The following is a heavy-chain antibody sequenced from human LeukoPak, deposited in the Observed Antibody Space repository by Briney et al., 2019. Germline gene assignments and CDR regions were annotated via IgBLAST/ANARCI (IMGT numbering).Heavy chain of an antibody. J-gene: IGHJ6*02. D-gene: IGHD5-12*01. CDR3: AKGGRRSSGYAYYYYGMDV. CDR1: GLTFSSYA. CDR2: ISGSGGST. Sequence: GGSLRLSCAASGLTFSSYAMSWVRQAPGKGLEWVSAISGSGGSTYYADSVKGRFTTSRDNSKNTLYLQMNSLGAEDTAVYYCAKGGRRSSGYAYYYYGMDVWGQGTTVTVSS. V-gene: IGHV3-23*01.